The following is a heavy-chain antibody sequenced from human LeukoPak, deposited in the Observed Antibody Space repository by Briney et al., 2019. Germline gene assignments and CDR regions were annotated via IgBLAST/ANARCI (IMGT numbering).Heavy chain of an antibody. Sequence: GGSLRLYCAASGFTFSSYAMSWVRQAPGKGLEWVSAISGSGGSTYYADSVKGRFTISRDNSKNTLYLQMNSLRAEDTAVYYCAKDRRAVDGLFDYWGQGTLVTVSS. D-gene: IGHD6-19*01. CDR3: AKDRRAVDGLFDY. CDR1: GFTFSSYA. CDR2: ISGSGGST. J-gene: IGHJ4*02. V-gene: IGHV3-23*01.